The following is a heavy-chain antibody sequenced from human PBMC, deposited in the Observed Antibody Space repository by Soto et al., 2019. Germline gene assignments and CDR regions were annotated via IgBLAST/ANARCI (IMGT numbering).Heavy chain of an antibody. CDR1: GYTFTGYY. V-gene: IGHV1-2*04. CDR2: INPNSGGT. CDR3: ARAPDCIGGSCYPFDY. J-gene: IGHJ4*02. D-gene: IGHD2-15*01. Sequence: ASVKVSCKASGYTFTGYYMHWVRQAPGQGLEWMGWINPNSGGTNYAQKFQGWVTMTRDTSISTAYMELSRLRSDDTAVYSCARAPDCIGGSCYPFDYWCQGTLVTVSS.